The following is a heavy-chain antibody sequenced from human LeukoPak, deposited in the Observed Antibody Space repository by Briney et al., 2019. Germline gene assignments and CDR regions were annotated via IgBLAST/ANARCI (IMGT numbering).Heavy chain of an antibody. CDR3: TTQLLWFGEFSSYDY. V-gene: IGHV3-15*01. J-gene: IGHJ4*02. CDR2: IKSKIGGGTV. D-gene: IGHD3-10*01. Sequence: GGSLRLSCAASGFTFSNAWMSWVRQAPGKGLEWVGRIKSKIGGGTVDYVAPVKGRFTISRDDSKNTLYLQMNSLKTEDTAVYYCTTQLLWFGEFSSYDYWGQGTLVTVSS. CDR1: GFTFSNAW.